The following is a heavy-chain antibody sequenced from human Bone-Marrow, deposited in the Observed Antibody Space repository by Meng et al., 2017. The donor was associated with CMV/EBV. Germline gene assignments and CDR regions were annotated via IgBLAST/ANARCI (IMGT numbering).Heavy chain of an antibody. V-gene: IGHV3-48*04. Sequence: GGSLRLSCAASGFTFSSYWMSWVRQAPGKGLEWVSYISSSSSTIYYADSVKGRFTISRDNAKNSLYLQMNSLRAEDTAVYYCARDSSGCSDYWGQGTLVTVSS. J-gene: IGHJ4*02. D-gene: IGHD6-19*01. CDR3: ARDSSGCSDY. CDR1: GFTFSSYW. CDR2: ISSSSSTI.